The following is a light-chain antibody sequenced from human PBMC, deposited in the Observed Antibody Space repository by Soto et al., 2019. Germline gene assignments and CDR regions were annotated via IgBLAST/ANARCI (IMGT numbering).Light chain of an antibody. CDR3: QQYGSSPLLT. V-gene: IGKV3-20*01. J-gene: IGKJ4*01. CDR2: GAA. CDR1: ESVASSY. Sequence: EIVLMQAPDTLSLSPGEGATLSCRASESVASSYLAWSQQIHGQSPRXLXXGAAIXATGIPGRFCGIGSGTEFTLNVSRLEPEDXAVYHCQQYGSSPLLTCGGGTRLDIK.